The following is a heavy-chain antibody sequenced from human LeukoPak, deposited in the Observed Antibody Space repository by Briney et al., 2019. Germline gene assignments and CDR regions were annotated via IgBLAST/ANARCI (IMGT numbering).Heavy chain of an antibody. J-gene: IGHJ6*03. CDR2: IYDTGGT. D-gene: IGHD6-13*01. CDR3: ARAQLQQSFERSHTNYYYYYYMDV. V-gene: IGHV4-59*11. Sequence: SETLSLTCTVSGGSISTHYWNWIRQPPGKGLEWIGYIYDTGGTNYNPSLKSRVTISVDTSKNQLSLKLSSVTAADTAVYYCARAQLQQSFERSHTNYYYYYYMDVWGRGTTVTVSS. CDR1: GGSISTHY.